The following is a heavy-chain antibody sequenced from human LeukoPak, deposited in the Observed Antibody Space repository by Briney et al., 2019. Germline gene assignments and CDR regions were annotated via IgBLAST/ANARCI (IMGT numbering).Heavy chain of an antibody. D-gene: IGHD3-10*01. CDR2: INPNSGGT. J-gene: IGHJ3*02. Sequence: ASVKVSCKASGYTFTGYYMHWVRQAPGQGLEWMGWINPNSGGTNYAQKFQGWVTMTRDTSISTAYMELSRLRSDDTAVYYCARGNTMVRGANGIDAFDIWGQGTMVTVSS. CDR3: ARGNTMVRGANGIDAFDI. CDR1: GYTFTGYY. V-gene: IGHV1-2*04.